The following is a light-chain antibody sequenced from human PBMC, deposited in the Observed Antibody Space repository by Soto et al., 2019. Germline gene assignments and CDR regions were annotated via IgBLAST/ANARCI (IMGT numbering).Light chain of an antibody. J-gene: IGKJ1*01. CDR2: KAS. V-gene: IGKV1-5*03. CDR1: QSISTW. CDR3: QQYDTYPWT. Sequence: DIQMTLSPSTLSASIGDRVTITCRASQSISTWLAWYQQKPGKAPKLLIYKASSLESGVPSRFSGSGSGTEFTLTISCLQPDDFATYYCQQYDTYPWTFGQGTKVDI.